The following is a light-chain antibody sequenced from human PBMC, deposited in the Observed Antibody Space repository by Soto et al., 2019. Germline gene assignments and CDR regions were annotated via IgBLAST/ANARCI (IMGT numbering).Light chain of an antibody. Sequence: DIVVTQSPATLSVSPGERATLSCRASQSVGNNFAWYQQKPGQAPRLLIFATSTRAPGVPARFSGSGSGTEFTLTISSLLSEDFAVYYCQQYGDWPLTFGGGAKVEIE. CDR2: ATS. J-gene: IGKJ4*01. V-gene: IGKV3-15*01. CDR3: QQYGDWPLT. CDR1: QSVGNN.